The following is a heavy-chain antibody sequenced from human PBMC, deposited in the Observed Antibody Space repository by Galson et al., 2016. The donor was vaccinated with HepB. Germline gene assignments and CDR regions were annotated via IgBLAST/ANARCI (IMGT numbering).Heavy chain of an antibody. D-gene: IGHD3-3*02. V-gene: IGHV1-69*10. CDR1: GDTFTTHA. J-gene: IGHJ4*02. CDR2: IIAILDIP. CDR3: ARDIRGLHQYYYDH. Sequence: SVKVSCKASGDTFTTHAISWVRQAPGQGLEWLGGIIAILDIPHYAQKFQGRVTITADKSTNTAYMELSRLTSEDTAMYYCARDIRGLHQYYYDHWGQGTLVTVSS.